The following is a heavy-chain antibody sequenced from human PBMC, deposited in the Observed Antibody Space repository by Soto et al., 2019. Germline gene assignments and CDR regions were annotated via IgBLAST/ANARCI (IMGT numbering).Heavy chain of an antibody. CDR2: IYTSGST. D-gene: IGHD2-2*01. V-gene: IGHV4-4*07. CDR1: GGSISSYY. CDR3: ARDAKEGYYCSSTSCYNWFDP. J-gene: IGHJ5*02. Sequence: SETLSLTCTVSGGSISSYYWSWIRQPAGKGLEWIGRIYTSGSTNYNPSLKSRVTMSVDTSKNQFSLKLSSVTAADTVVYYCARDAKEGYYCSSTSCYNWFDPWGQGTLVTVSS.